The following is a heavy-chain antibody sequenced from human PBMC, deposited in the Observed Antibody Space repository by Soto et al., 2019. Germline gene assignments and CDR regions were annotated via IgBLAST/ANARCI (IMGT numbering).Heavy chain of an antibody. J-gene: IGHJ3*02. Sequence: QAQVVESGGGLVKTGGSLRPSCATSGINLSDHFMAWIRLSPGKGLEWIAYISGSGTTIYYADSVRGRFTISRDNANDSLYLQMNSLRAEDTAVYYCARDGRYKTPYDGFDTWGQGTMVTVSS. V-gene: IGHV3-11*01. D-gene: IGHD1-26*01. CDR1: GINLSDHF. CDR3: ARDGRYKTPYDGFDT. CDR2: ISGSGTTI.